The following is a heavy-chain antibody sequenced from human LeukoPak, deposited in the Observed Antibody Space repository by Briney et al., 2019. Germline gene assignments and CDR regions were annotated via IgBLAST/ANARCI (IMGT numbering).Heavy chain of an antibody. CDR3: AKDRSYYDSSGPYRFDY. CDR1: GFTFSSYA. CDR2: ISYDGSNK. J-gene: IGHJ4*02. Sequence: PGGSLRLSCAASGFTFSSYAMHWVRQAPGKGLEWVAVISYDGSNKYYADSVKGRFTISRDNSKNTLYLQMNSLRAEDTAVYYCAKDRSYYDSSGPYRFDYWGQGTLVTVSS. D-gene: IGHD3-22*01. V-gene: IGHV3-30-3*01.